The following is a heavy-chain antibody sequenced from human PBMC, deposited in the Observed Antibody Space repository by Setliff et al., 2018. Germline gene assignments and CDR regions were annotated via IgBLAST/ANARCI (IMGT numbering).Heavy chain of an antibody. D-gene: IGHD6-13*01. CDR3: ARAEVAAAGTPFDY. Sequence: PSETLSLTCAVYGGSFSTYYWIWIRQPPGKGLEWIGSIYYSGSTNYNPSLKSRVTISVDTSKNQFSLKLSSVTAADTAVYYCARAEVAAAGTPFDYWGQGTLVTVSS. CDR1: GGSFSTYY. J-gene: IGHJ4*02. CDR2: IYYSGST. V-gene: IGHV4-59*12.